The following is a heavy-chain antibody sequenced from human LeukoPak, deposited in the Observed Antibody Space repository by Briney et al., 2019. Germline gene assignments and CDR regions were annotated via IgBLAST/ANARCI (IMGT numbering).Heavy chain of an antibody. D-gene: IGHD6-13*01. V-gene: IGHV1-69*13. J-gene: IGHJ4*02. CDR3: AREVIAAAGTRLLLDY. CDR1: GGTFSSYA. CDR2: IIPIFGTA. Sequence: SVKVSCKASGGTFSSYAISWVRQAPGQGLEWMGGIIPIFGTANYAQKFQGRVTITADESTSTAYMELSSLRSEDTAVYYCAREVIAAAGTRLLLDYWGQGTLVTVSS.